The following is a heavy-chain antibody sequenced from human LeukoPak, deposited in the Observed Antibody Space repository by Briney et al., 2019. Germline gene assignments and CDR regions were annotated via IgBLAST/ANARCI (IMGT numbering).Heavy chain of an antibody. Sequence: GGSLRLSCAASGFTFSSYWMHWVRQTPGKGLVWVSRINSDGSSTSYADSVKGRFTISRDNAKNTLSLQMNSLRDEDTAFYYCAILAAAGTADYWGQGTLVTVSS. J-gene: IGHJ4*02. CDR3: AILAAAGTADY. D-gene: IGHD6-13*01. CDR1: GFTFSSYW. V-gene: IGHV3-74*01. CDR2: INSDGSST.